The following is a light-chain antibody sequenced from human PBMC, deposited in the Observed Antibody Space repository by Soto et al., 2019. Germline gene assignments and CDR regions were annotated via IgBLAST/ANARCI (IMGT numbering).Light chain of an antibody. J-gene: IGKJ1*01. CDR2: EVS. CDR1: QSLLYTDGNTY. V-gene: IGKV2-30*01. CDR3: MQGSYWPRT. Sequence: VMTQSPLSLPVTLGQPASISCRSSQSLLYTDGNTYLSWFQQRPGQSPRRLIYEVSNRDSGVPDRFSGSGSGTDFTLKISRVEAEDVGVYYCMQGSYWPRTLGQGTKVDIK.